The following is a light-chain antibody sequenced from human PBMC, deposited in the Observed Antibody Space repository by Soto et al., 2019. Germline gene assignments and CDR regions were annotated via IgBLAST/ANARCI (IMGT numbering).Light chain of an antibody. V-gene: IGLV1-44*01. Sequence: QSVLTQPPSASATPGQRVPISCSGSSSNIGSNIVNWYQQLPGTAPKLLIFGNNQRPSGVPDRFSGSKSGTSASLAISGLQSEDEADYYCAAWDDSVNGRVFGGGTKLTVL. CDR2: GNN. CDR3: AAWDDSVNGRV. CDR1: SSNIGSNI. J-gene: IGLJ3*02.